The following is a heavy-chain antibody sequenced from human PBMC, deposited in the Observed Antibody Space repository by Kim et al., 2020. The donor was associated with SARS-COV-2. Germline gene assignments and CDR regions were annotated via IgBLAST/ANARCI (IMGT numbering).Heavy chain of an antibody. CDR3: GTSPSVGF. J-gene: IGHJ4*02. CDR2: IYSGGST. CDR1: GFNVGYNY. V-gene: IGHV3-53*01. D-gene: IGHD1-26*01. Sequence: GGSLRLSCAASGFNVGYNYMTWVRQAPGKGLEWVARIYSGGSTNFADSVKGRFTLSRDNSMNTLYLQITNLRTDDTAVYFCGTSPSVGFWGQGTLVTASS.